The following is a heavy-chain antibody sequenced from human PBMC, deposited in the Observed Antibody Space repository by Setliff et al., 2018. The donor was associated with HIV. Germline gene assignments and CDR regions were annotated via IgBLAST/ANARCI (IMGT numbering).Heavy chain of an antibody. CDR3: ARSLAPSGCYYGRHAFDI. D-gene: IGHD3-22*01. V-gene: IGHV4-59*08. J-gene: IGHJ3*02. CDR2: IYYSGNT. Sequence: PSETLSLTCSVSGASIRGHYWSWIRQSPGKGLEWIGNIYYSGNTNYNPSFKSRVTISVDTSKNQFSLRVNSVTAADTAVYYCARSLAPSGCYYGRHAFDIWGQGTKVTVSS. CDR1: GASIRGHY.